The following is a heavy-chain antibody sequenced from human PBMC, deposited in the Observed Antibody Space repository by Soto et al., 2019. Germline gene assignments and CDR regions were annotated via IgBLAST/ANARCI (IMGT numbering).Heavy chain of an antibody. D-gene: IGHD6-6*01. Sequence: QVQLVQSGAEVKKPGASVKVSCKASGYTFTSYYMHWVRQAPGQGLEWMGIINPSGGSTSYAQKFKGRVTMTRDTSTSTVDMELSSLRSEDTAVYYCARDYLNSSASTHYYGMDVWGQGTTVTFSS. CDR3: ARDYLNSSASTHYYGMDV. J-gene: IGHJ6*02. CDR1: GYTFTSYY. CDR2: INPSGGST. V-gene: IGHV1-46*01.